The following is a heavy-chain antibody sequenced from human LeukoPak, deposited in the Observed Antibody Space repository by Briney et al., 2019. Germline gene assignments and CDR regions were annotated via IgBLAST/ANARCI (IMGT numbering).Heavy chain of an antibody. D-gene: IGHD2-8*01. J-gene: IGHJ4*02. CDR2: INHSGST. CDR3: ARGGYCANDQCSKYYLEY. CDR1: GGSFRGYY. V-gene: IGHV4-34*01. Sequence: PSETLSLTCAVYGGSFRGYYWHWIRQPPGKGLEWIGEINHSGSTNYNPSLKSRVTISIDTSKNQFSLKLSSVTAADTAIYYCARGGYCANDQCSKYYLEYWGQGSLVTVSS.